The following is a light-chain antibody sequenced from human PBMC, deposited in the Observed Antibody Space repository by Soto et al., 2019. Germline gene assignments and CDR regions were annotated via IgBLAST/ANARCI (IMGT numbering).Light chain of an antibody. V-gene: IGKV1-16*01. CDR1: QSISNF. Sequence: DIQMTQSPSSLSASVGDRVSITCRASQSISNFLAWFQQKPGKVPKRLIYAASSLQSGVPSRFSGSGSGTEFTLTISSLQPDDFATYYCQHYKMYSPWTFGQGTKVDIK. J-gene: IGKJ1*01. CDR2: AAS. CDR3: QHYKMYSPWT.